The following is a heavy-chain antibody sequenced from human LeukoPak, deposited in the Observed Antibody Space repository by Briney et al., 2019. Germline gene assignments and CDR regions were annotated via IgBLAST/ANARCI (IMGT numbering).Heavy chain of an antibody. CDR2: INHRGTT. V-gene: IGHV4-34*01. Sequence: SETLSLTCAVSGESFSHYYWSWLRRTPGRGLEWIGEINHRGTTNYNPSLKSRVAISIDTSRNQFSLQVTSVTAADTAVFYCARGAFHTSSVWFDPWGQGTLVTVSS. CDR1: GESFSHYY. J-gene: IGHJ5*02. CDR3: ARGAFHTSSVWFDP. D-gene: IGHD2-2*01.